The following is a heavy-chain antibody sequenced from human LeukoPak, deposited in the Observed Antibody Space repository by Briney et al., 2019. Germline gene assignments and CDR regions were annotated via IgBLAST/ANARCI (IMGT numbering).Heavy chain of an antibody. Sequence: GGSLRLSCAASGFTVRGNYMSWVRQAPGKGLEWVSVIYSGGSTYYADSVKGRFTISRDNSKNTLYLQMNSLRAEDTAVYYCARFAGGSYFDYWGQGTLVTVSS. J-gene: IGHJ4*02. CDR1: GFTVRGNY. CDR2: IYSGGST. D-gene: IGHD1-26*01. V-gene: IGHV3-53*01. CDR3: ARFAGGSYFDY.